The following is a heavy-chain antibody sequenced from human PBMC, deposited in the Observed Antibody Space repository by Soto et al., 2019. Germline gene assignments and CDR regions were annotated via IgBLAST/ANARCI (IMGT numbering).Heavy chain of an antibody. V-gene: IGHV4-30-4*01. J-gene: IGHJ4*02. Sequence: QVQLQESGPGLVKPSQTLSLTCTVSGGSISSGDYYWSWIRQPLGKGLEWIGYIYYSGSTYYNPSLKSRVTVSVDTSKNHFSLKLSSVPAADTAVYYCARSMSGSYYHYWGQGTLVTVSS. D-gene: IGHD1-26*01. CDR3: ARSMSGSYYHY. CDR1: GGSISSGDYY. CDR2: IYYSGST.